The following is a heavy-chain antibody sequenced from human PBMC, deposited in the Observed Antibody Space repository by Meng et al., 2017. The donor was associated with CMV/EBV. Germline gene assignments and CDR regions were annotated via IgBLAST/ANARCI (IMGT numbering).Heavy chain of an antibody. CDR2: SNHSGST. CDR1: GGSFGVYY. J-gene: IGHJ4*02. CDR3: ARGGVGEWELLHYFDY. D-gene: IGHD1-26*01. Sequence: SETLCRSSPVDGGSFGVYYSGWVRPPPGKRREWSGESNHSGSTNDNPALKCRVTISVDTSKNQFSLKLSSVTAADTAVYYCARGGVGEWELLHYFDYWGQGTVVTVSS. V-gene: IGHV4-34*01.